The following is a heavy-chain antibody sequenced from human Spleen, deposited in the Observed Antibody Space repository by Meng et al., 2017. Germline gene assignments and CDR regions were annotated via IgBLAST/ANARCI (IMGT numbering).Heavy chain of an antibody. CDR3: AREAGYYGSGSSGFCDY. CDR1: GYTFTGYY. D-gene: IGHD3-10*01. Sequence: QVQLVQSGAEVKTPGASVKVSCKASGYTFTGYYVHWVRQAPGQGLEWMGRVHPKDGVTNYAQNFQGRVTVTRDTSINTAYLELNSLTSDDTALYFCAREAGYYGSGSSGFCDYWGQGTLVTVSS. V-gene: IGHV1-2*06. CDR2: VHPKDGVT. J-gene: IGHJ4*02.